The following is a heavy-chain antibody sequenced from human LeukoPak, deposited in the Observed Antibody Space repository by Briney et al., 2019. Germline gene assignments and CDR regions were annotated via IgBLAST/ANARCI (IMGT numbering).Heavy chain of an antibody. J-gene: IGHJ6*02. CDR2: ISAYNGNT. Sequence: ASVKVSCKASGYTFTSYAISWVRQAPGQGLEWMGWISAYNGNTNYAQKLQGRVTMTTDTSTSTAYMELRSLRSDDTAVYYCARDNPGQWLRYYGMDVWGQGTTVTVSS. CDR3: ARDNPGQWLRYYGMDV. D-gene: IGHD6-19*01. V-gene: IGHV1-18*01. CDR1: GYTFTSYA.